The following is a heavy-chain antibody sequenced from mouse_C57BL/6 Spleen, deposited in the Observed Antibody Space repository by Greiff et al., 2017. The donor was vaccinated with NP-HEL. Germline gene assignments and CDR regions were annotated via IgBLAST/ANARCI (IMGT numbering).Heavy chain of an antibody. V-gene: IGHV7-3*01. CDR3: ARSSYYYGSPGAMDY. D-gene: IGHD1-1*01. J-gene: IGHJ4*01. CDR2: IRNKANGYTT. Sequence: EVKLMESGGGLVQPGGSLSLSCAASGFTFTDYYMSWVRQPPGKALEWLGFIRNKANGYTTEYSASVKGRFTISRDNSQSILYLQMNALRAEDSATYYCARSSYYYGSPGAMDYWGQGTSVTVSS. CDR1: GFTFTDYY.